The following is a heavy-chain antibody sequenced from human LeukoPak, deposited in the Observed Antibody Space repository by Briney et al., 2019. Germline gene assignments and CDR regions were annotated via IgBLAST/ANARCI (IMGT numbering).Heavy chain of an antibody. Sequence: GGSLRLSCAASGFTFSSHWMSWVRQAPGKGLQWVASINKDGSVNHYVDSVRGRFTISRDNSKTTLYLQMNSLRAEDTVVYFCARDRQQLASFDYWGQGALVTVSS. D-gene: IGHD6-13*01. CDR3: ARDRQQLASFDY. J-gene: IGHJ4*02. CDR1: GFTFSSHW. V-gene: IGHV3-7*05. CDR2: INKDGSVN.